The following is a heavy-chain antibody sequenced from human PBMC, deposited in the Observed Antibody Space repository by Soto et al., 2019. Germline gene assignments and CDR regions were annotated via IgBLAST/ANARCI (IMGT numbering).Heavy chain of an antibody. CDR3: ARDEPAGYCSSTSCHPVEY. J-gene: IGHJ4*02. Sequence: ASVKVSCKASGYTFTSYGISWVRQAPGQGLEWMGWISAYNGNTNYAQKLQGRVTMTTDTSTSTAYMELRSLRSDDTAVYYCARDEPAGYCSSTSCHPVEYWGQGTLVTVSS. CDR2: ISAYNGNT. CDR1: GYTFTSYG. D-gene: IGHD2-2*03. V-gene: IGHV1-18*04.